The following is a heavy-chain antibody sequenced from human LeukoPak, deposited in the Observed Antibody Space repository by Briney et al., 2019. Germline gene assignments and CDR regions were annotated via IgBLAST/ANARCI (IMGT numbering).Heavy chain of an antibody. V-gene: IGHV1-2*06. J-gene: IGHJ6*02. Sequence: ASVKVSCKASGYTFTVYYMHWVRQAPGQGLEWMGRINPNSGGTNYAQKFQGRVTMTRDTSISTAYMELSRLRSDDTAVYYCARGGGTVTTPYYYYGMDVWGQGTTVTVSS. D-gene: IGHD4-17*01. CDR3: ARGGGTVTTPYYYYGMDV. CDR2: INPNSGGT. CDR1: GYTFTVYY.